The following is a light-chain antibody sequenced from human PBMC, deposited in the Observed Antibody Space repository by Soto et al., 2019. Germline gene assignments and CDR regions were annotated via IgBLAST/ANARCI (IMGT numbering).Light chain of an antibody. CDR2: EVT. Sequence: QSVLTQPPSVSGSPGQSVTISCTGTSSDVGKYDRVSWYQQPPGTAPKLIIYEVTNRPSGVPARFSGSKSGNTASLTFSGLQSEDESDYYCSSYTSTSRDVFGAGTKVTVL. CDR1: SSDVGKYDR. CDR3: SSYTSTSRDV. V-gene: IGLV2-18*02. J-gene: IGLJ1*01.